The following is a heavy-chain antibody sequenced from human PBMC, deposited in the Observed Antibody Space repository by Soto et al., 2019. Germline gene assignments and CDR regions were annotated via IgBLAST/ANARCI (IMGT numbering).Heavy chain of an antibody. Sequence: QVQLVESGGGVVQPGRSLRLSCAASGFTFSSYGMHWVRQAPGKGLEWVAVISYGGSNKYYADSVKGRLPISRDNSKNTLYLQMNNLRAEDTAVYYCAKDNCISTSCYRLYNWFDPWGQGTLVTVSS. CDR3: AKDNCISTSCYRLYNWFDP. D-gene: IGHD2-2*01. J-gene: IGHJ5*02. V-gene: IGHV3-30*18. CDR2: ISYGGSNK. CDR1: GFTFSSYG.